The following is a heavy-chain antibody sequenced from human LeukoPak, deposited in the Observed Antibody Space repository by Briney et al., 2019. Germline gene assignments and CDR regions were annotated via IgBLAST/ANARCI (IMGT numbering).Heavy chain of an antibody. J-gene: IGHJ3*02. CDR3: ARARGSFYLGAFDI. CDR1: DFTVANNY. D-gene: IGHD1-26*01. Sequence: GGSLRLSCAASDFTVANNYMSWVRQAPGKGLDWVSVIYSGGKTYYADSVRGRFTISRDTSRNTLYLQMNSLRAADTAVYYCARARGSFYLGAFDIWGQGTMVIVSS. CDR2: IYSGGKT. V-gene: IGHV3-53*01.